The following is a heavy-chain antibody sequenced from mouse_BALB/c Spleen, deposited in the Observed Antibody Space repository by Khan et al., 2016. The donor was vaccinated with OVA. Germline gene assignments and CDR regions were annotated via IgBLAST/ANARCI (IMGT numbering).Heavy chain of an antibody. V-gene: IGHV1-7*01. J-gene: IGHJ3*01. D-gene: IGHD2-1*01. CDR2: INPSTGYT. CDR3: AKRGLYGIFPY. CDR1: GYTFTSYW. Sequence: QVRLQQSGAELAKPGASVKMSCKASGYTFTSYWMHWIKQRPGQGLEWIGYINPSTGYTEYNQKFKDQATLTTDTSSSTAYMQLSSLTSEDSAVYYGAKRGLYGIFPYWGQGTLVTVSA.